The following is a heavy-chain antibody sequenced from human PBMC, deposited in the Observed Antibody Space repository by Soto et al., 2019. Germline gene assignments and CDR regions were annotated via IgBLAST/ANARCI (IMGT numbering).Heavy chain of an antibody. J-gene: IGHJ4*02. CDR1: GYGFTSYG. Sequence: ASVKVSCEASGYGFTSYGISWVRQAPGQGLEWMGWISAYNGNTNYAQKLQGRVTMTTDTSTSTAYMELRSLRSDDTAVYYCATVWFGEFPFDYWGQGTLVTVSS. CDR3: ATVWFGEFPFDY. D-gene: IGHD3-10*01. V-gene: IGHV1-18*01. CDR2: ISAYNGNT.